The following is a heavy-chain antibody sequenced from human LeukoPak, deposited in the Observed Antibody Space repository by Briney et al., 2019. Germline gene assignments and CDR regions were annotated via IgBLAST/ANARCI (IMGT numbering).Heavy chain of an antibody. CDR1: RGTFSSYA. CDR3: ARSGNFWSGYYQFDY. CDR2: IIPIFGTA. V-gene: IGHV1-69*01. J-gene: IGHJ4*02. Sequence: SVKVSCKASRGTFSSYAISWVRQAPGQGLEWMGGIIPIFGTANYAQKFQGRVTITADESTSTAYMELSSLRSEDTAVYYCARSGNFWSGYYQFDYWGQGTLVTVSS. D-gene: IGHD3-3*01.